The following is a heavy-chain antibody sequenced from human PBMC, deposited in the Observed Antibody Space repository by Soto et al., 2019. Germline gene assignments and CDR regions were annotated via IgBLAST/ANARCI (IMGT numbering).Heavy chain of an antibody. D-gene: IGHD5-18*01. CDR3: ALYSDSPSRFYY. Sequence: GESLKISCEGSGYSFPNFWIGWVRQVPGKGLEWMGIIYPDDSVTRYSPSFQGQVTISADKSISTAYLQWNSLKASDTAIYYCALYSDSPSRFYYWGQGTLVTVS. CDR1: GYSFPNFW. CDR2: IYPDDSVT. J-gene: IGHJ4*02. V-gene: IGHV5-51*01.